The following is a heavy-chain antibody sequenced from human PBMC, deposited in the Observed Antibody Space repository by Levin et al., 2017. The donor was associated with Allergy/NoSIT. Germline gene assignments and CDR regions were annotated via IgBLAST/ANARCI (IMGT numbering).Heavy chain of an antibody. V-gene: IGHV1-18*01. CDR3: ARDHGTQIYDY. CDR2: ISTYNGKQ. J-gene: IGHJ4*02. Sequence: ASVKVSCKASGYIFSTHNMMWMRQAPGQGLEWVGWISTYNGKQEFPPKLQGRVTMTADTSTGTAYMELRNLSSDDTAVYYCARDHGTQIYDYWGQGTLVTVSS. CDR1: GYIFSTHN.